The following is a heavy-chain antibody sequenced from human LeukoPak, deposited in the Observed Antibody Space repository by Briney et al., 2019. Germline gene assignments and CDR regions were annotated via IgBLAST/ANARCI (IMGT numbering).Heavy chain of an antibody. J-gene: IGHJ4*02. CDR2: VSGSGRIT. CDR1: GFTFKNFG. D-gene: IGHD1-26*01. CDR3: AKRRHTGNYFDY. V-gene: IGHV3-23*01. Sequence: PGGSLRLSCEGSGFTFKNFGMRWIRQAPGKGLEWVSEVSGSGRITDYADSVKGRFAISRDNSKNALYLQMNNLGVEDTAIYYCAKRRHTGNYFDYWGQGTLVTVSA.